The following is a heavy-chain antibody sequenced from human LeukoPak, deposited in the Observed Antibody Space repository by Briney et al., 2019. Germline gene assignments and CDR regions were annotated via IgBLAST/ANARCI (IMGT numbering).Heavy chain of an antibody. J-gene: IGHJ4*02. D-gene: IGHD5-18*01. Sequence: GGSLRLSCAVSGFTFTSHALSWVRQAPGKGLEWVSAISGSGGGTYYADSVKGRFTISRDNSMNTLYLQMNSLRAEDTAVYYCAKADFQKYSYGGPLDYWGQGTLVTVSS. CDR1: GFTFTSHA. CDR3: AKADFQKYSYGGPLDY. V-gene: IGHV3-23*01. CDR2: ISGSGGGT.